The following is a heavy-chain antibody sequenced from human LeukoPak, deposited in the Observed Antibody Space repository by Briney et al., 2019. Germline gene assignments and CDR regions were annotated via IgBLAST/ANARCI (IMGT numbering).Heavy chain of an antibody. J-gene: IGHJ4*02. D-gene: IGHD2-2*01. CDR1: GGSISSSIHY. Sequence: SETLSLTCTVSGGSISSSIHYWGWIRQPPGKGLEWIGSIYYSGSTYYNPSLKSRVTISLDRSRNHFSLKLSSVTAADTAVYYCARGGPRGDIVVVPAAMLPDYWGQGTLVTVSS. CDR3: ARGGPRGDIVVVPAAMLPDY. CDR2: IYYSGST. V-gene: IGHV4-39*07.